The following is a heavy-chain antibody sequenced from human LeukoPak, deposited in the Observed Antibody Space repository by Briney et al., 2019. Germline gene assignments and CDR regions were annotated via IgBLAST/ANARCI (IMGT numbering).Heavy chain of an antibody. CDR3: ASQVVVTDY. Sequence: GGSLRLSCAAPGFIFSGYWMSWVRQAPGKGLEWVANIKPDGSEKYYVDSVKGRFTISRDNAKNSLYLQMNSLRAEDTAVYYCASQVVVTDYWGQGTLVTVSS. CDR1: GFIFSGYW. J-gene: IGHJ4*02. V-gene: IGHV3-7*01. D-gene: IGHD3-22*01. CDR2: IKPDGSEK.